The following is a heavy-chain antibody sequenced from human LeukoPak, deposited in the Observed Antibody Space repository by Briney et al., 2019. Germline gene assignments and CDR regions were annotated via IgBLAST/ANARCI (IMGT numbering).Heavy chain of an antibody. D-gene: IGHD3-10*01. CDR3: ARDRIDSGYGVAFDI. J-gene: IGHJ3*02. V-gene: IGHV3-7*01. CDR1: GFTFSSYW. CDR2: IKQDGSEK. Sequence: GGSLRLTCAASGFTFSSYWMSWVRQAPGKGLEWVANIKQDGSEKYYVDSVKGRFTISRDNAKNSLYLQMSSLRAEDTAVYYCARDRIDSGYGVAFDIWGQGTMVTVSS.